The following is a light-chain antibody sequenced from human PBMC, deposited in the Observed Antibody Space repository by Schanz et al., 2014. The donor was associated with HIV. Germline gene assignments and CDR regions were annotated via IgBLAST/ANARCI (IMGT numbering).Light chain of an antibody. CDR1: QSVGTN. J-gene: IGKJ2*01. Sequence: EIVMTQSPATLSVSPGEKVTLSCRASQSVGTNLAWYQQKPGQPPRLLIYGASTRATGIPARFSGSGSGTEFTLTISSLQSEDFAVYFCQQYNNWHTFGQGTKLEIK. CDR3: QQYNNWHT. V-gene: IGKV3-15*01. CDR2: GAS.